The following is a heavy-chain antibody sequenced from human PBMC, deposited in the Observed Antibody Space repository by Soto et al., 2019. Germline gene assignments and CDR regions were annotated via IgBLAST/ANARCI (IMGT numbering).Heavy chain of an antibody. CDR1: GFTFSSYA. D-gene: IGHD3-16*02. J-gene: IGHJ4*02. V-gene: IGHV3-23*01. Sequence: EVQLLESGGGLVQPGGSLRLSCAASGFTFSSYAMSWVRQAPGKGLEWVSPSSGSGGSTYYADSVKGRFTISRDNSKNTMYLQMNGLGAEDTAVYYCAKNEITFGGVIVAYYFDYWGQGTLVPVFS. CDR2: SSGSGGST. CDR3: AKNEITFGGVIVAYYFDY.